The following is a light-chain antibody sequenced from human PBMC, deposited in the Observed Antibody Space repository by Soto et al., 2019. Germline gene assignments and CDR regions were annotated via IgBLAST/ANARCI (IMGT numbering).Light chain of an antibody. Sequence: TQSPDTLSLSPGERATLSCRASQSVSAFYLAWYQQKPGKAPKLLIYAASSLQSGVPSRFSGSGSGTDFTLTISSLQPEDFATYYCQQSYSTLIFTFGPGTKVDIK. V-gene: IGKV1-39*01. CDR2: AAS. CDR3: QQSYSTLIFT. CDR1: QSVSAFY. J-gene: IGKJ3*01.